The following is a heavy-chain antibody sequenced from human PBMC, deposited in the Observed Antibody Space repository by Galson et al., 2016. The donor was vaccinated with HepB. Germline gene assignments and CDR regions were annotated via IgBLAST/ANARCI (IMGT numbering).Heavy chain of an antibody. CDR2: ISGYNGNI. CDR1: GYTFTNYG. D-gene: IGHD2/OR15-2a*01. V-gene: IGHV1-18*04. CDR3: AREKSDLPNIYGHDNAYDI. J-gene: IGHJ3*02. Sequence: SVKVSCKASGYTFTNYGITWVRQAPGQGLEWMGWISGYNGNIKYAQRLKGRVTMNTDTSTSTAHMVLRNLTYDDTAVYFCAREKSDLPNIYGHDNAYDIWGQGTLVTVSS.